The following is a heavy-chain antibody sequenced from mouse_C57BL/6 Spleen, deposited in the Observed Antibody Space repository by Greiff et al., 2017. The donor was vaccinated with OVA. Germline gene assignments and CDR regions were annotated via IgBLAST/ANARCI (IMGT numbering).Heavy chain of an antibody. J-gene: IGHJ4*01. CDR3: ARGGYDYDPEDAMDY. CDR2: INPNNGGT. CDR1: GYTFTDYY. D-gene: IGHD2-4*01. V-gene: IGHV1-26*01. Sequence: EVQLQQSGPELVKPGASVKISCKASGYTFTDYYMNWVKQSHGKSLEWIGDINPNNGGTSYNQKFTGKATWTVDKSSSTAYMELRSLTSEDSAVYYCARGGYDYDPEDAMDYWGQGTSVTVSA.